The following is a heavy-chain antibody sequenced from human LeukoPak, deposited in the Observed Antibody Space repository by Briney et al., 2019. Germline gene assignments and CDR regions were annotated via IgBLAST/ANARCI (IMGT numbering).Heavy chain of an antibody. CDR2: FDPEDGES. J-gene: IGHJ5*02. D-gene: IGHD2-2*01. CDR1: GYTLTELS. V-gene: IGHV1-24*01. Sequence: ASVKVSCKVSGYTLTELSMHWVRQAPGKGLEWMGGFDPEDGESIYAQKFQGRVTMTEDTSTDTAYMELSSLRSEDTAVYYCARVEVEYCSSTSCSYFDPWGQGTLVTVSS. CDR3: ARVEVEYCSSTSCSYFDP.